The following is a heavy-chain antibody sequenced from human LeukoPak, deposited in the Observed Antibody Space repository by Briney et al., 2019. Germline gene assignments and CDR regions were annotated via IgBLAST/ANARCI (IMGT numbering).Heavy chain of an antibody. CDR3: AREGNLLLDV. V-gene: IGHV3-48*03. D-gene: IGHD1-14*01. CDR2: ISSSGSTI. J-gene: IGHJ6*04. Sequence: PGGSLRLSCAASGFTFSSYEMNWVRQAPGKGLEWVSYISSSGSTIYYADSVKGRFTISRDNAKNSLYLQMNSLRAEDTALYYCAREGNLLLDVWGKGTTVTVSS. CDR1: GFTFSSYE.